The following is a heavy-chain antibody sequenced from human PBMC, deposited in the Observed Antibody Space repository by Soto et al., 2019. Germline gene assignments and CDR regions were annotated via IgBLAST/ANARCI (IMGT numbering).Heavy chain of an antibody. J-gene: IGHJ4*01. V-gene: IGHV1-69*06. D-gene: IGHD5-12*01. CDR3: ATIRVRGGPLRFED. Sequence: QVQLVQSGAEVRKPWSSVKVSCKTSGGLISKYSFNWVRQAPGQGREWMGGVLPISGSTDYAQKFQGRLTITADRSTSTVYMELSRLRSDDTANYYCATIRVRGGPLRFEDGGQGMLISVSS. CDR1: GGLISKYS. CDR2: VLPISGST.